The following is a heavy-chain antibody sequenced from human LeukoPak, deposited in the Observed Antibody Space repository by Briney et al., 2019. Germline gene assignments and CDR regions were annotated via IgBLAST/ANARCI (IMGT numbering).Heavy chain of an antibody. CDR3: AREGHCSGGSRYSNDFDY. D-gene: IGHD2-15*01. CDR2: INWNGGST. CDR1: GFTFTNYW. J-gene: IGHJ4*02. V-gene: IGHV3-20*04. Sequence: GGSLRLSCAASGFTFTNYWMSWVRQAPGKGLEWVSGINWNGGSTGYADSVKGRFTISRDNAKNSLYLQMNSLRAEDTALYYCAREGHCSGGSRYSNDFDYWGQGTLVTVSS.